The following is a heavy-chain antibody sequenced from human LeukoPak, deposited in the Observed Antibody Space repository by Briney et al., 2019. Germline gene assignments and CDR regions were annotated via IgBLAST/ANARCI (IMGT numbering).Heavy chain of an antibody. V-gene: IGHV4-31*01. J-gene: IGHJ4*02. CDR2: ISYSGST. CDR1: GGSISSDGFY. CDR3: ARGPSYCDF. Sequence: PSETLSLTCTVSGGSISSDGFYWSWVRQHPGKGLEWIGYISYSGSTYYNPSLKSQVSVSLDTSKSQFSLKLTSVTAADTAVYFCARGPSYCDFWGQGTLVTVSS.